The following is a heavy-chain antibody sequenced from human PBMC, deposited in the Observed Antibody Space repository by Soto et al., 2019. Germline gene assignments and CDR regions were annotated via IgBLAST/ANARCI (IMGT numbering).Heavy chain of an antibody. Sequence: GASVKVSCKASGYTFTGYYMHWVRQAPGQGLEWMGWINPNSGGTNYAQKLQGWVTMTRDTSISTAYMELSRLRSDDTSVYYCARAPEISRGVHYFDYWGQGTLVTVSS. D-gene: IGHD3-10*01. J-gene: IGHJ4*02. CDR3: ARAPEISRGVHYFDY. CDR1: GYTFTGYY. CDR2: INPNSGGT. V-gene: IGHV1-2*04.